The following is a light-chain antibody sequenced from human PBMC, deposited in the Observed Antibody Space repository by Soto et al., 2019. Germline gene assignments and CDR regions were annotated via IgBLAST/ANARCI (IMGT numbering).Light chain of an antibody. CDR1: SSDVGGYNY. CDR2: EVS. J-gene: IGLJ2*01. Sequence: QSVLTQPPSASGSPGQSVTISCTGTSSDVGGYNYVSWYQQHPGKAPKLMISEVSKRPSGVPDRFSGSKSGNTASLTVSGLQAEDEADYYRSSFAGNNNLVFGGGTTLTVL. V-gene: IGLV2-8*01. CDR3: SSFAGNNNLV.